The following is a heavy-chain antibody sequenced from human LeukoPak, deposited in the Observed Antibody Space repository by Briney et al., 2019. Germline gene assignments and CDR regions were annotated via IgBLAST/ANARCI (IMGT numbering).Heavy chain of an antibody. D-gene: IGHD4-17*01. Sequence: GRSLRLSCAASGFTFSSYAMHWVRQAPGKGLEWVAVISYDGSNKYYADSVKGRFTISRDNAKNSLYLQMNSLRAEDTAIYYCASDRGEYYGDYEDYWGQGTLVTVSS. CDR3: ASDRGEYYGDYEDY. V-gene: IGHV3-30*04. J-gene: IGHJ4*02. CDR2: ISYDGSNK. CDR1: GFTFSSYA.